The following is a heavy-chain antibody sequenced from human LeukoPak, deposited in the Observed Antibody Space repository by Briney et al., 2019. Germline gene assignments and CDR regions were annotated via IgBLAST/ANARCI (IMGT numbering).Heavy chain of an antibody. CDR2: INHSGST. V-gene: IGHV4-34*01. J-gene: IGHJ4*02. CDR1: GGSFSGYY. D-gene: IGHD4-23*01. Sequence: SETLSFTCAVYGGSFSGYYWSWIRQPPGKGLEWIGEINHSGSTNYNPSLKSRVTISVDTSKNQFSLKLSSVTAADTAVYYCARATTVVTHVFDYWGQGTLVTVSS. CDR3: ARATTVVTHVFDY.